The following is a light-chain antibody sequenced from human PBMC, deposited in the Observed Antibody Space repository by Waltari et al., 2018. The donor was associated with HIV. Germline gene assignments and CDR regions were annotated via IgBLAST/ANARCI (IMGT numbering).Light chain of an antibody. CDR2: GEN. Sequence: SSEVTQDPTVSVALGQTDRITCQGDSLRNYFPSWYQQKPGQAPVLVIYGENNRPSGIPDRFSGSTSGNTASLIITGAQAEDEAEYYCNSRDSSGNRLVVFGGGTKLTVL. V-gene: IGLV3-19*01. CDR1: SLRNYF. J-gene: IGLJ2*01. CDR3: NSRDSSGNRLVV.